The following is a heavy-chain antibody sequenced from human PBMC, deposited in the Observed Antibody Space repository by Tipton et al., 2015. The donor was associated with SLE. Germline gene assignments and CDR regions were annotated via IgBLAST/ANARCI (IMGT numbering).Heavy chain of an antibody. Sequence: SLRLSCAASGFTFSSYAMSWVRQAPGKGLEWVSAISGSGGSTYYADSVKGRFTISRDNAKNSLYLQMNSLRAEDTALYYCARDGGSSWYGHWFDPWGQGTLVTVPS. CDR1: GFTFSSYA. J-gene: IGHJ5*02. V-gene: IGHV3-23*01. CDR2: ISGSGGST. CDR3: ARDGGSSWYGHWFDP. D-gene: IGHD6-13*01.